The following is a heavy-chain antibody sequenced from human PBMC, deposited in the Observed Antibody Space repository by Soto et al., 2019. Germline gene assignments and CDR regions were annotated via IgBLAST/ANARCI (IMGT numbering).Heavy chain of an antibody. V-gene: IGHV3-48*01. CDR1: GFTFSSYS. CDR2: ISSSSSTI. Sequence: GGSLRLSCAASGFTFSSYSMNWVRQAPGKGLEWVSYISSSSSTIYYADSVKGRYTISRDNAKNSLYLQMNSLRAEDTAVYYCANLATGGKRFDPWGQGTLVTVSS. CDR3: ANLATGGKRFDP. J-gene: IGHJ5*02. D-gene: IGHD2-8*02.